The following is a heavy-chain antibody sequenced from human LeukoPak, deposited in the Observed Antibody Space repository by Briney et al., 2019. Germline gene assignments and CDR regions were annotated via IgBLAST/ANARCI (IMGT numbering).Heavy chain of an antibody. CDR3: AAPDYGGNSDYFNY. D-gene: IGHD4-23*01. CDR2: IYYSGTT. V-gene: IGHV4-31*03. CDR1: GGSTISTTYY. J-gene: IGHJ4*02. Sequence: SETLSLTCTVSGGSTISTTYYWGWIRQHPGKGLEWIGYIYYSGTTYYSPSLKSRLSISVDTSKKQFSLKLDSVTAADTAVYYCAAPDYGGNSDYFNYWGQGTLVTVSS.